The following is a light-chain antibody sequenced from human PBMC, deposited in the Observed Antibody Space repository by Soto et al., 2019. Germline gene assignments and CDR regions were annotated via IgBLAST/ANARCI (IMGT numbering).Light chain of an antibody. CDR3: AEWDDTFYV. CDR1: SSNIGSNP. J-gene: IGLJ1*01. Sequence: QSVLTQPPSASGTPGQSVTISCSGGSSNIGSNPVSWYQHVPGTAPKLLIHTNTQRPLGVPVRFSGSKSGTSASLAISGLQSEDEADYYCAEWDDTFYVFGSGTKVTVL. V-gene: IGLV1-44*01. CDR2: TNT.